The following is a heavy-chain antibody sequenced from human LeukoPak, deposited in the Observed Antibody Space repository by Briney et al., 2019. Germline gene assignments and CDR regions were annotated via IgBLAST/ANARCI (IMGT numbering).Heavy chain of an antibody. V-gene: IGHV3-21*04. CDR1: GFTFITYS. CDR2: ISSRSTYI. D-gene: IGHD5-18*01. J-gene: IGHJ3*02. Sequence: PGGSLRLSCAASGFTFITYSMNWVRQAPGKGLEWVSSISSRSTYIYYADSVKGRFTISRDNAKNSLYLQMNTLRADDTAVYYCAKDSLGGYTYGWGIFDIWGQGTLVTVSS. CDR3: AKDSLGGYTYGWGIFDI.